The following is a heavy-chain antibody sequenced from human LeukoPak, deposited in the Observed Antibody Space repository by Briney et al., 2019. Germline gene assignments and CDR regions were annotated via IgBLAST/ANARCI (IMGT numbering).Heavy chain of an antibody. Sequence: VASVKVSCKASGYTFTSYDINWVRQATGQGLEWMGWMNPNSGNTGYAQKFQGRVTITRNTSISTAYMELSSLRSEDTAVYYCARTRWVGSGYRTRLSPKKYYFDYWGQGTLVTVSS. D-gene: IGHD3-22*01. J-gene: IGHJ4*02. CDR1: GYTFTSYD. CDR3: ARTRWVGSGYRTRLSPKKYYFDY. V-gene: IGHV1-8*03. CDR2: MNPNSGNT.